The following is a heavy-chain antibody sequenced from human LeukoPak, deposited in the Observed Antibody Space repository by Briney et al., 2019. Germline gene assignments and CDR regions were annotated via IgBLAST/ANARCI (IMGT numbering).Heavy chain of an antibody. CDR3: ARVATTYYYDSSARD. J-gene: IGHJ4*02. CDR1: GYTFTSYG. CDR2: ISAYNGNT. V-gene: IGHV1-18*01. Sequence: GASVKVSCKASGYTFTSYGISWVRQAPGQGLEWMGWISAYNGNTNYAQKLQGRVTMTTDTSTSTAYMELRSLRSDDTAVYYCARVATTYYYDSSARDWGQGTLVTVSS. D-gene: IGHD3-22*01.